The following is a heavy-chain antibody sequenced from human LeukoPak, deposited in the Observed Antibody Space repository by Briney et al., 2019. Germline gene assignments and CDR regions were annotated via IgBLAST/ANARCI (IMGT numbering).Heavy chain of an antibody. CDR3: ARVAAAGTRGWFDP. CDR2: ISSSSSYI. J-gene: IGHJ5*02. CDR1: GFTFSSYS. Sequence: PGGSLRLSCAASGFTFSSYSMSWVRQAPGKGLEWVSSISSSSSYIYYADSVKGRFTISRDNAKNSLYLQMNSLRAEDTAVYYCARVAAAGTRGWFDPWGQGTPVTVSS. V-gene: IGHV3-21*01. D-gene: IGHD6-13*01.